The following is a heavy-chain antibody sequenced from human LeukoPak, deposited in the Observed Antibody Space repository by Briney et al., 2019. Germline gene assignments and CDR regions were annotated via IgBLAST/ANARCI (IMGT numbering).Heavy chain of an antibody. Sequence: SDTLSLTCAVSGYSISSDNWWGWSRQPPGRGLEWIGYIYYSGSTYYNPSLKSRVTMSIDTSNNQFSLKLTSVTAVDTAVYYCVKKIAAAAWFDPWGQGTPVTVSS. J-gene: IGHJ5*02. CDR1: GYSISSDNW. D-gene: IGHD6-13*01. V-gene: IGHV4-28*01. CDR2: IYYSGST. CDR3: VKKIAAAAWFDP.